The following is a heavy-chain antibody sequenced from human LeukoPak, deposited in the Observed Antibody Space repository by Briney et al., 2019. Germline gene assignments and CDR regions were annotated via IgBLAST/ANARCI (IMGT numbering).Heavy chain of an antibody. CDR2: RFA. Sequence: PGGSLRLSCEAPGFTFSTSVMHWVRQAPGKGLEWVAGRFARYVDSVKGRFTISGDNSKKSEYLQMNSLRPEDTAIYYCAREGHSSGHAPAFDIWGQGTMVTVSS. D-gene: IGHD3-22*01. CDR3: AREGHSSGHAPAFDI. CDR1: GFTFSTSV. V-gene: IGHV3-30-3*03. J-gene: IGHJ3*02.